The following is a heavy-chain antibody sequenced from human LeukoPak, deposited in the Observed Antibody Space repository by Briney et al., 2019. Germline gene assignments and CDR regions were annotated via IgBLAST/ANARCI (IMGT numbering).Heavy chain of an antibody. CDR3: ARRLYYYESSGYFLGWFDP. D-gene: IGHD3-22*01. CDR2: IYPGDSDT. J-gene: IGHJ5*02. Sequence: GESLKISCKGSGYNFTDYWIGRVRQMPRKGLEWMGIIYPGDSDTRYSPSFQGQVTISVDKSLNTAYLQWTSLKASDSAMYYCARRLYYYESSGYFLGWFDPWGQGTLVTVSS. V-gene: IGHV5-51*01. CDR1: GYNFTDYW.